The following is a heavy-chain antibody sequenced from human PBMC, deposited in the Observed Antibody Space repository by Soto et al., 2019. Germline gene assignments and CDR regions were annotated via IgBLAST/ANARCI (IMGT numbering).Heavy chain of an antibody. D-gene: IGHD3-22*01. CDR2: IYYRGNT. CDR1: SGSIIIYY. CDR3: AGLYPYESSGYHLNY. J-gene: IGHJ4*02. V-gene: IGHV4-59*04. Sequence: SETLSLTCAVSSGSIIIYYWSWIRQRPGKGLEWIGSIYYRGNTYYNPSLGSRVTISVDTSKNQFSLKLRSVTAADTAVFYCAGLYPYESSGYHLNYWGQGALVTVSS.